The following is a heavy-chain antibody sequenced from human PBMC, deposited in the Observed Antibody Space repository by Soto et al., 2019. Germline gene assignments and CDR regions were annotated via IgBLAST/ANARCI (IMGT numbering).Heavy chain of an antibody. CDR1: GDTFGFYS. CDR3: ASSYGSGYRAFDY. D-gene: IGHD3-10*01. CDR2: INPILSMS. V-gene: IGHV1-69*02. Sequence: VQLVQSGAEVRKPGSSVKVSCKASGDTFGFYSINWVRQAPGLGLEWMGRINPILSMSNYAQRFQGRVTMTADKSTSTAYMELSGLRSEDTAIYYCASSYGSGYRAFDYWGQGALVTVSS. J-gene: IGHJ4*02.